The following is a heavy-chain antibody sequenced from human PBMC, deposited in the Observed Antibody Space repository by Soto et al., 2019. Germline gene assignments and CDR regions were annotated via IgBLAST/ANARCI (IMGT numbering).Heavy chain of an antibody. D-gene: IGHD3-3*01. J-gene: IGHJ6*03. CDR2: ISSSSSTI. Sequence: GGSLRLSCAASGFTFSSYSMNWVRQAPGKGLEWVSYISSSSSTIYYADSVKGRFTISRDNAKNSLYLQMNSLRDEDTAVYYCARVQDYDFWSGYSYMDVWGKGTTVTVSS. CDR1: GFTFSSYS. V-gene: IGHV3-48*02. CDR3: ARVQDYDFWSGYSYMDV.